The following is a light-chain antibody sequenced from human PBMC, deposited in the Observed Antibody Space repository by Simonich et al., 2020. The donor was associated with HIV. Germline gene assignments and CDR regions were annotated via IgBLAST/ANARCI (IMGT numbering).Light chain of an antibody. CDR3: QQYNSYSYT. CDR1: QSINSW. V-gene: IGKV1-5*03. CDR2: KAS. J-gene: IGKJ2*01. Sequence: DIQMTQSPSTLSASVGDRVTIPCRASQSINSWFAWDQPKPGKAPKLLIYKASSLESGVPSRFSGSGSGTEFTLTISSLQPDDFATYYCQQYNSYSYTFGQGTKLEIK.